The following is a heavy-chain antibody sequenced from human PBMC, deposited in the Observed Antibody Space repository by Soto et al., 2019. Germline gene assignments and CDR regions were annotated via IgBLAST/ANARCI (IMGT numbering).Heavy chain of an antibody. CDR3: ARRYIAARPDYYYYGMDV. CDR2: IDPSDSYT. J-gene: IGHJ6*02. CDR1: GYSFTSYR. V-gene: IGHV5-10-1*01. D-gene: IGHD6-6*01. Sequence: PGESLKISCKGSGYSFTSYRINWVRQMPGKGLEWMGRIDPSDSYTNYSPSFQGHVTISADKSISTAYLQWSRLKASATAMYYCARRYIAARPDYYYYGMDVWGQGTTVTGSS.